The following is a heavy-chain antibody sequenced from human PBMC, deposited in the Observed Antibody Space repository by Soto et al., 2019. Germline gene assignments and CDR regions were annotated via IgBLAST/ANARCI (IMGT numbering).Heavy chain of an antibody. V-gene: IGHV1-24*01. CDR1: GYTLTELS. D-gene: IGHD3-16*01. Sequence: GASVKVSCKVSGYTLTELSMHWVRQAPGKGLEWMGGFDPEDGETIYAQKFQGRVTITRDTSASTAYMELSSLRSEDTAVYYCARAVGGPTSNLDDWGQGTLVTVSS. CDR2: FDPEDGET. CDR3: ARAVGGPTSNLDD. J-gene: IGHJ4*02.